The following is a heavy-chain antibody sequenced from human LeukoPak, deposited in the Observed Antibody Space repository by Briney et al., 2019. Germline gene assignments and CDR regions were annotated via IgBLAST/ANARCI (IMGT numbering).Heavy chain of an antibody. D-gene: IGHD1-26*01. CDR1: GFTFSNYW. CDR3: ARNREYYYYMDV. J-gene: IGHJ6*03. CDR2: IKQDGSER. V-gene: IGHV3-7*01. Sequence: PGGSLRLSCAASGFTFSNYWMSWVRQAPGKGLEWVANIKQDGSERYYVDSVKGRFTISRDNAKNSLSLQMNSLRVKDTAVYYCARNREYYYYMDVWGKGTTVTVSS.